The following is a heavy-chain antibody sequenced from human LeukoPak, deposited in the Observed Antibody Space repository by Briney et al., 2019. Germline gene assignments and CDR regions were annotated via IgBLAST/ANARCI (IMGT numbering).Heavy chain of an antibody. CDR1: GGSISSGDYY. CDR2: IYYSGST. J-gene: IGHJ2*01. CDR3: ARDRRPDWYFDL. Sequence: SETLSLTCTVSGGSISSGDYYWSWIRQPPGKGLEWIGYIYYSGSTYYNPSLKSRVTISVDTSKNQFSLKLSSVTAADTAVYYCARDRRPDWYFDLWGRGTLVTVSS. V-gene: IGHV4-30-4*08.